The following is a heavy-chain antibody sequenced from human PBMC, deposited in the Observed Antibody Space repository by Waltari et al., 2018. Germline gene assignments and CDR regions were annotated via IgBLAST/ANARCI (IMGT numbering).Heavy chain of an antibody. CDR3: ARDFSSSSM. Sequence: EVQLVESGGGLVQPGGSLRLSCAASGFTFSSYSMNWVRQAPGKGLEWVSYISSSSSTIYYADSVKGRFTISRDNAKNSLYLQMNSLRAEDTAVYYCARDFSSSSMWGQGTLVTVSS. CDR2: ISSSSSTI. V-gene: IGHV3-48*01. D-gene: IGHD6-6*01. J-gene: IGHJ4*02. CDR1: GFTFSSYS.